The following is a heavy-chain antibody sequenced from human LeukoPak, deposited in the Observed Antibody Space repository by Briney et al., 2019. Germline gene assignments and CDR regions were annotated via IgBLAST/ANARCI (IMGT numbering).Heavy chain of an antibody. CDR1: GYSFTSYW. CDR2: IYPGDSDT. J-gene: IGHJ5*02. D-gene: IGHD6-6*01. CDR3: ARVSIAARPWSWFDP. Sequence: GESLKISCKGSGYSFTSYWIGWVRQMPGKGLEWMGIIYPGDSDTRYSPSFQGQVTISADKSISTAYLQWSGLKASDTAVYYCARVSIAARPWSWFDPWGQGTLVTVSS. V-gene: IGHV5-51*01.